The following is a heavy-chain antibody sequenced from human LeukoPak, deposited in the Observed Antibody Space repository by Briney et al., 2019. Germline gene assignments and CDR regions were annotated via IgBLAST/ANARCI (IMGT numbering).Heavy chain of an antibody. J-gene: IGHJ4*02. CDR1: GFIFSSYG. D-gene: IGHD6-25*01. Sequence: PGGSLRLSCAASGFIFSSYGMHWVRQAPGKGLEWVAVISYDGSIRYYADSVKGRFTISRDDSKNTLHLQMSSLRTEDTAVYYCARAYRVGSELGYWGQGTLVTVSS. V-gene: IGHV3-30*19. CDR3: ARAYRVGSELGY. CDR2: ISYDGSIR.